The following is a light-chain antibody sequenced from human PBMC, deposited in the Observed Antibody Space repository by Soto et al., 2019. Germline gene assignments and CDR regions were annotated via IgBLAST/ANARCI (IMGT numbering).Light chain of an antibody. CDR2: EVS. CDR1: YSDVGSYYL. J-gene: IGLJ3*02. V-gene: IGLV2-23*02. CDR3: CSYAGSSTPNWV. Sequence: QSALTQPASVSGSPGQSITISCTGTYSDVGSYYLVSWYQHYPGKAPKLMIYEVSKRPSAVSNRFSGSKSGNTASLTISGLQAEDEADYFCCSYAGSSTPNWVFSGGTKLTVL.